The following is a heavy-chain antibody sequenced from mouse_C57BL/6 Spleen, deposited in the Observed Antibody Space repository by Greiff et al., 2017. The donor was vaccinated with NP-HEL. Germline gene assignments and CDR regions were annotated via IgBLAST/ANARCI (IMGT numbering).Heavy chain of an antibody. CDR2: INPNYGTT. J-gene: IGHJ4*01. CDR3: ARGGYYGDYYAMDY. Sequence: VQLKESGPELVKPGASVKISCKASGYSFTDYNMNWVKQSNGKSLEWIGVINPNYGTTSYNQKFKGKATLTVDQSSSTAYMQLNSLTSEDSAVYYCARGGYYGDYYAMDYWGQGTSVTVSS. D-gene: IGHD1-1*01. CDR1: GYSFTDYN. V-gene: IGHV1-39*01.